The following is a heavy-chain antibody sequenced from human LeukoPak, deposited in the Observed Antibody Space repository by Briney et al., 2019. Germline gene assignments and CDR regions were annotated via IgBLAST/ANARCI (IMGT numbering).Heavy chain of an antibody. Sequence: GGSLRLSCAASGFTFSNTWMSWVRQAPGKGLEWDGHIRSKPDYGTTDYAAFVKGRFTISRDDSKKTLYLQMNSLKTEDTAVYYCAAEDPYYYGLGSYFDYWGQGMLVTVS. CDR3: AAEDPYYYGLGSYFDY. CDR1: GFTFSNTW. D-gene: IGHD3-10*01. CDR2: IRSKPDYGTT. V-gene: IGHV3-15*01. J-gene: IGHJ4*02.